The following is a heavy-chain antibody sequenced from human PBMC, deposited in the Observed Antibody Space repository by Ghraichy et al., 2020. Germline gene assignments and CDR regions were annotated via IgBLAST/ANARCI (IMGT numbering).Heavy chain of an antibody. Sequence: ESLNISCTVSGASITNYYWTWIRQPPGKGLEWIGCFYYSGSTNHNPSLTSRVIISVDTSKNQFSLKLNSVTAADTAVYYCASGSMDSSSWPYFDSWGQGTLVTVSS. CDR1: GASITNYY. CDR2: FYYSGST. CDR3: ASGSMDSSSWPYFDS. D-gene: IGHD6-13*01. J-gene: IGHJ4*02. V-gene: IGHV4-59*01.